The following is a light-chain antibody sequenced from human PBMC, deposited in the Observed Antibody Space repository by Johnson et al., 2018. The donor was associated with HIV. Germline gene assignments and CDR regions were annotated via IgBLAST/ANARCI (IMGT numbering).Light chain of an antibody. Sequence: QSVLTQPPSVSAAPGQMVSISCSGSSSNIGNNYVSWYQQLPGTAPKLLIYDNNKRPSGIPDRFSGSKSGTSATLDITGLQTGDEADYYCGTWDSSLGGWVFGTGTKVTVL. CDR3: GTWDSSLGGWV. J-gene: IGLJ1*01. CDR1: SSNIGNNY. V-gene: IGLV1-51*01. CDR2: DNN.